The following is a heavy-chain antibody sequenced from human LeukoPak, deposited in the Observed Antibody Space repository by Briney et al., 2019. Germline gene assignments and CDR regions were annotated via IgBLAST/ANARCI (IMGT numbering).Heavy chain of an antibody. V-gene: IGHV2-5*01. Sequence: SGPTLVKPTQTLTLTCTFSGFSVNTNGVGVGWIRQPPGKALEWLALIYWNDDERISPSMKSRLTITKDTSKNQVVLTVTNMDPVDTATYYCARVRLAAAGPSFDYWRQGTLVTVSS. D-gene: IGHD6-13*01. J-gene: IGHJ4*02. CDR2: IYWNDDE. CDR3: ARVRLAAAGPSFDY. CDR1: GFSVNTNGVG.